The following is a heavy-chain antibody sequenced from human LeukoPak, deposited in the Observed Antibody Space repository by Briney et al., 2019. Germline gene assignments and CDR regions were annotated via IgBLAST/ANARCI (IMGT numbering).Heavy chain of an antibody. V-gene: IGHV3-23*01. J-gene: IGHJ6*02. CDR1: GFTFASFA. Sequence: GGSLRLSCAASGFTFASFAMSWVRQAPGKGLEWVSSISDSGGNTYYADSVKGRFTISRDNSKNTLYLQMSSLRAEDTAVYYCARVAAAADYYYYGMDVWGQGTTVTVSS. CDR2: ISDSGGNT. D-gene: IGHD6-13*01. CDR3: ARVAAAADYYYYGMDV.